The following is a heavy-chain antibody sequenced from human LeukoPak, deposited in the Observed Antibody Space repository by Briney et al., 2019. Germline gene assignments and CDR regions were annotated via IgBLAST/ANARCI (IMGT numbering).Heavy chain of an antibody. D-gene: IGHD3-9*01. Sequence: SETLSLTCTVSGGSISSYYWSWIRQPPGKGLEWIGYIYYSGSTNYNPSLKSRVTLSVDTSKNLFSLKLSSVTAADTAVYYCARVGYDILTGYYTPDYWGQGTLVTVSS. CDR2: IYYSGST. V-gene: IGHV4-59*01. CDR3: ARVGYDILTGYYTPDY. J-gene: IGHJ4*02. CDR1: GGSISSYY.